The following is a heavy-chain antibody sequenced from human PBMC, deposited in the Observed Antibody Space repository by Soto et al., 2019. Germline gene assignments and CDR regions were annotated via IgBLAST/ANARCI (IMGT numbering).Heavy chain of an antibody. CDR1: GFTFSSYS. V-gene: IGHV3-21*01. J-gene: IGHJ4*02. CDR2: ISSSSSYI. D-gene: IGHD2-15*01. CDR3: ARAVYCSGGSCYSLVDY. Sequence: EVQLVESGGGLVKPGGSLRLSCAASGFTFSSYSMNWVRQAPGKGLEWVSSISSSSSYIYYADSVKGRFTISRDNAKNSLYLQMNSLRAEDTAVYYCARAVYCSGGSCYSLVDYWGQGTLVTVSS.